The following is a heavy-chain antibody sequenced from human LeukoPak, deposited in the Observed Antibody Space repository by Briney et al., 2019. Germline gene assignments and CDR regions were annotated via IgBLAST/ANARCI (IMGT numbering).Heavy chain of an antibody. CDR3: VKGNLDTAMVFDY. V-gene: IGHV3-23*01. Sequence: PGGTLRLSCAASGFTFSNYGMSWVRQAPGKGLEWVSTISGSGGNRYYADSVKGRFTISRDNSKNTLYLQMNSLRAEDTATYYCVKGNLDTAMVFDYWGQGTLVTVSS. D-gene: IGHD5-18*01. CDR2: ISGSGGNR. CDR1: GFTFSNYG. J-gene: IGHJ4*02.